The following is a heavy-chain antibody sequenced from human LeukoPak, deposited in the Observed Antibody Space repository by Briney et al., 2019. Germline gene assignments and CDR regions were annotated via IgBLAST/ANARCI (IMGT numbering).Heavy chain of an antibody. D-gene: IGHD6-13*01. Sequence: PSETLSLTCAVSGGFIRNSSFYWGWIRQPPGKGLEWIASIYNSGTTYYNPSLKSRVTISVDTSKNQFSLKLSSVTAADTAVYYCARGPNGSSDEATARWFDPWGQGTLVTVSS. V-gene: IGHV4-39*07. CDR2: IYNSGTT. CDR1: GGFIRNSSFY. CDR3: ARGPNGSSDEATARWFDP. J-gene: IGHJ5*02.